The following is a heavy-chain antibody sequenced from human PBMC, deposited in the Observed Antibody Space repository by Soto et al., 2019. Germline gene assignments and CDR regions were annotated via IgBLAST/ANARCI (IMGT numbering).Heavy chain of an antibody. CDR2: ISSSGTTI. Sequence: RLSCAASGFTFSDYYMSWIRQAPGKGLEWVSYISSSGTTIYYADSVKGRFTISRDNAKNSLYLQMNSLRAEDTAVYYCASLPYCGDECFYNYWGQGALVTVSS. J-gene: IGHJ4*02. CDR3: ASLPYCGDECFYNY. D-gene: IGHD2-21*01. CDR1: GFTFSDYY. V-gene: IGHV3-11*01.